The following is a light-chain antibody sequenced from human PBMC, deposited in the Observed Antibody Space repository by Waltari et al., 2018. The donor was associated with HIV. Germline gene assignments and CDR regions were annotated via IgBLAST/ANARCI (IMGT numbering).Light chain of an antibody. CDR3: SSYAGGNNLV. CDR2: EVN. J-gene: IGLJ2*01. CDR1: SSDVGGYNF. Sequence: QSALTQPPSASGSPGQSVTISCTGTSSDVGGYNFVSWYQQHPGKAPKLMIFEVNKRPSGVPARFSGSKTGNTASLTVSGLQADDEADYYCSSYAGGNNLVFGGGTKLTVL. V-gene: IGLV2-8*01.